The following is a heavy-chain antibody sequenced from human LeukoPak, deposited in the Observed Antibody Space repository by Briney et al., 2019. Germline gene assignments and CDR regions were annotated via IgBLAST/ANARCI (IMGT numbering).Heavy chain of an antibody. D-gene: IGHD3-22*01. Sequence: GASVKVSRKASGGTFSSYAISWVRQAPGQGLEWVGGIIPIFGTANYAQKFQGRVTITADESTSTAYMELSSLRSEDTAVYYCARGPYYYDSSGEHKNWFDPWGQGTLVTVSS. CDR1: GGTFSSYA. J-gene: IGHJ5*02. V-gene: IGHV1-69*01. CDR3: ARGPYYYDSSGEHKNWFDP. CDR2: IIPIFGTA.